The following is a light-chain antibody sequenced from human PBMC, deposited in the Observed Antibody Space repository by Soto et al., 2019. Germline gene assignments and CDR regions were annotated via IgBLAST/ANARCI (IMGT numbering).Light chain of an antibody. CDR3: QYYSIWRT. CDR1: ESVSTN. Sequence: EIEMTQSPATLSLAPGERVTLSCRASESVSTNLAWYQQKAGQAPRLLIYGASTRATGIPARFSGSGSGTEFTLTISGLQSEDLAVYYCQYYSIWRTCGQGTKVEIK. J-gene: IGKJ1*01. CDR2: GAS. V-gene: IGKV3-15*01.